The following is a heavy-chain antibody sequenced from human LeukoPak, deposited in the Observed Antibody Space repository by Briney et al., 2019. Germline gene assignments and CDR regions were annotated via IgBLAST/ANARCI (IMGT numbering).Heavy chain of an antibody. V-gene: IGHV4-34*01. CDR1: GGSFSGYY. CDR2: INHSGST. Sequence: SETLSLTCAVYGGSFSGYYWSWIRQPPGKGLEWIGEINHSGSTNYNPSLKSRVTISVDTSKNQFSLKLSSVTAADTAVYYCATQSPDYYYMDVWRKGTTVTVSS. J-gene: IGHJ6*03. CDR3: ATQSPDYYYMDV.